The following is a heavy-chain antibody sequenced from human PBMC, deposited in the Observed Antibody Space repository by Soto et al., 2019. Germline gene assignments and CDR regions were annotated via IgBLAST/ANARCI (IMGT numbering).Heavy chain of an antibody. CDR1: GGSISSSSYY. J-gene: IGHJ4*02. CDR3: ARHMWLAGDFDY. D-gene: IGHD6-19*01. V-gene: IGHV4-39*01. Sequence: QLQLQESGPGLVKPSETLSLTCTVSGGSISSSSYYWGWIRQPPGKGLEWIGSIYYSGSTYYNPSLKSRVTISVDTSKNQFSRKLSSVTAADTAVYYCARHMWLAGDFDYWGQGTLVTVSS. CDR2: IYYSGST.